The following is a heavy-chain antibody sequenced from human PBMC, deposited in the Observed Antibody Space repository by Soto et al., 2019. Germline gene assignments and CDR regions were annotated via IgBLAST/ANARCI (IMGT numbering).Heavy chain of an antibody. CDR3: ARGNQFYYGSGSYYNNWFDP. D-gene: IGHD3-10*01. V-gene: IGHV4-34*01. CDR1: GGSFSGYY. J-gene: IGHJ5*02. Sequence: SETLSLTCAVYGGSFSGYYWSWIRQPPGKGLEWIGEINHSGSTNYNPSLKSRVTISVDTSKNQFSLKLSSVTAADTAVYYCARGNQFYYGSGSYYNNWFDPWGQGTLVTVSS. CDR2: INHSGST.